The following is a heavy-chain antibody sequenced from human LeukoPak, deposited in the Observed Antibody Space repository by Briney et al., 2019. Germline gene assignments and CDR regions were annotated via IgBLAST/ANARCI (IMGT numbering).Heavy chain of an antibody. J-gene: IGHJ4*02. CDR3: AKRSDYGGNWNHFDY. CDR2: ITTSGGST. CDR1: GFTFRTYG. V-gene: IGHV3-23*01. D-gene: IGHD4-23*01. Sequence: GGSLRLSCAASGFTFRTYGMSWVRQAPGKGLEWVSPITTSGGSTYYADSVKGRFTISRDNSKNTLYLQMNSLRADDTAVYYCAKRSDYGGNWNHFDYWGQGTLVTVSS.